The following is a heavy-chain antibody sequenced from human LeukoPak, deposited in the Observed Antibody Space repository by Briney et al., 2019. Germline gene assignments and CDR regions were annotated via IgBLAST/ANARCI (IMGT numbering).Heavy chain of an antibody. CDR2: INPNSGGT. CDR3: ARVFCAAAYGSGSYYNLGNNWFDP. Sequence: ASVKVSCKASGYTFTGYYMHWVRQAPGQGLEWMGWINPNSGGTNYAQKFQGRVTMTRDTSISTAYMELSRLRSDDTAVYYCARVFCAAAYGSGSYYNLGNNWFDPWGQGTLVTVSS. J-gene: IGHJ5*02. CDR1: GYTFTGYY. V-gene: IGHV1-2*02. D-gene: IGHD3-10*01.